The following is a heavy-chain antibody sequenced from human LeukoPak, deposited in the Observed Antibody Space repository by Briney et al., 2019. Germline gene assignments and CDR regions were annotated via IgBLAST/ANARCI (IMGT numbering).Heavy chain of an antibody. CDR3: ARDYRNYDFWSGYYPNYYYYGMDV. Sequence: PSETLSLTCTVSGGSISSYYWSWIRQPPGKGLEWIGYIYYSGSTSYNPSLKSRVTISVDTSKNQFSLKLSSVTAADTAVYYCARDYRNYDFWSGYYPNYYYYGMDVWGQGTTVTVSS. J-gene: IGHJ6*02. D-gene: IGHD3-3*01. V-gene: IGHV4-59*01. CDR1: GGSISSYY. CDR2: IYYSGST.